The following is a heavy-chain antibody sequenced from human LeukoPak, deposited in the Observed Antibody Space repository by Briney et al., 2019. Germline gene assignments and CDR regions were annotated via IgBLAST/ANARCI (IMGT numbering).Heavy chain of an antibody. CDR3: ARVRYCSSTTCNVGAFDI. V-gene: IGHV1-2*02. D-gene: IGHD2-2*01. CDR1: GYTFTGYY. CDR2: INPNSGGT. Sequence: GASVKVSCKASGYTFTGYYMHWARQAPGQGLEWMGWINPNSGGTKYAQKFQGRVTMTRDTSISTAYMELSSLRSDDTAVYYCARVRYCSSTTCNVGAFDIRGQGTMVTVSS. J-gene: IGHJ3*02.